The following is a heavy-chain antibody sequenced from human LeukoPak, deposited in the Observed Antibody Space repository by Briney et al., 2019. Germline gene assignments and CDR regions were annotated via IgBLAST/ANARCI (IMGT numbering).Heavy chain of an antibody. CDR1: GGTFSSYA. CDR2: IIPIFGTA. Sequence: SVKVSCKASGGTFSSYAISWVRQAPGQGLEWMGGIIPIFGTANYAQKLQGRVTITADESTSTAYMELSSLRSEDTAVYYCASPKERDYYDSSGYYYFFYWGQGTLVTVSS. D-gene: IGHD3-22*01. V-gene: IGHV1-69*13. J-gene: IGHJ4*02. CDR3: ASPKERDYYDSSGYYYFFY.